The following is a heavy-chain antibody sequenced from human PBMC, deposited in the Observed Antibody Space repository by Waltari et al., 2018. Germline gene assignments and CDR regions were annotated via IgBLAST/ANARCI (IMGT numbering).Heavy chain of an antibody. CDR1: GGTFSSYA. J-gene: IGHJ6*03. D-gene: IGHD3-10*01. Sequence: QVQLVQSGAEVKKPGSSVKVSCKASGGTFSSYAISWVRQAPGQGLEWMGGIIPIFGTANYAQKFQGRVTITADKSTSTAYMELSSLRSEDTAVYYCALEGVRFGELYYYMDVWGKGTTVTVSS. CDR2: IIPIFGTA. V-gene: IGHV1-69*14. CDR3: ALEGVRFGELYYYMDV.